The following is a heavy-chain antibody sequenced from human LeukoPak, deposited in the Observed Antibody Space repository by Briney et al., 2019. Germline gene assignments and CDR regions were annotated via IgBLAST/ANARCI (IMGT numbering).Heavy chain of an antibody. CDR2: IVVGSGNT. V-gene: IGHV1-58*01. D-gene: IGHD3-3*01. J-gene: IGHJ4*02. CDR1: GFTFTSSA. CDR3: AAHPSIASGGYDFWSGYYYFDY. Sequence: GASVKVSCKASGFTFTSSAVQWVRQARGQRLEWIGWIVVGSGNTNYAQKFQERVTITRDMSTSTAYMELSSLRSEDTAVYYCAAHPSIASGGYDFWSGYYYFDYWGQGTLVTVSS.